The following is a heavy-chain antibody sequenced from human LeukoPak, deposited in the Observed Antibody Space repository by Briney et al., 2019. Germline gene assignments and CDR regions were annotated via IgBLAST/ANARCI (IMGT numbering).Heavy chain of an antibody. J-gene: IGHJ4*02. V-gene: IGHV4-31*03. CDR3: AGGRVRGVILRY. Sequence: ASQTLSLTCTVSGGSISSGGYYWSWIRQHPGKGLEWIGYIYYSGSTYYNPSLKSRDTISVDTSKNQFSLKLSSVTAADTAVYYCAGGRVRGVILRYWGQGTLVTVSS. CDR1: GGSISSGGYY. CDR2: IYYSGST. D-gene: IGHD3-10*01.